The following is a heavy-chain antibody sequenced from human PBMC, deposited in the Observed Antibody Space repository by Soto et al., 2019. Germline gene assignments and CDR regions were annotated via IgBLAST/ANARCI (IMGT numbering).Heavy chain of an antibody. Sequence: PGGSLRLSCAASGFTFSSYSMNWVRQAPGKGLEWVSYISSSSSTIYYADSVKGRFTISRDNAKNSLYLQMNSLRDEDTAVYYCARVLGFYCSGGSCYGNYYYYGMDVCGQRTTVTVSS. D-gene: IGHD2-15*01. V-gene: IGHV3-48*02. CDR2: ISSSSSTI. CDR1: GFTFSSYS. CDR3: ARVLGFYCSGGSCYGNYYYYGMDV. J-gene: IGHJ6*02.